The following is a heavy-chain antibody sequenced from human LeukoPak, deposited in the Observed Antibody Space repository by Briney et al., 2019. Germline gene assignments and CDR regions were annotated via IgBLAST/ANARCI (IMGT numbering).Heavy chain of an antibody. Sequence: SETLSLTCTVSGGSISSGDYYWSWIRQPPGKGLEWIGYIYYSGSTYYNPSLKSRVTISVDTSKNQFSLKLSSVTAADTAVYYCPRDRSNWGSFGNFDYWGQGTLVTVSS. CDR2: IYYSGST. CDR1: GGSISSGDYY. D-gene: IGHD7-27*01. J-gene: IGHJ4*02. CDR3: PRDRSNWGSFGNFDY. V-gene: IGHV4-30-4*08.